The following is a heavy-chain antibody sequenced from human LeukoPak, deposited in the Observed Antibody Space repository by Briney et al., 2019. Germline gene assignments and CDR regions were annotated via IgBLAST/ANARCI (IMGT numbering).Heavy chain of an antibody. CDR1: GFTFSSYS. V-gene: IGHV3-21*01. CDR3: ARDGGGDGYNYPHYFDY. Sequence: GGSLRLSCAASGFTFSSYSMNWVRQAPGKGLEWVSSISSSSSYIYYADSVKGRFTISKDNAKNSLYLQMNSLRAEDTAVYCCARDGGGDGYNYPHYFDYWGQGTLVTVSS. J-gene: IGHJ4*02. CDR2: ISSSSSYI. D-gene: IGHD5-24*01.